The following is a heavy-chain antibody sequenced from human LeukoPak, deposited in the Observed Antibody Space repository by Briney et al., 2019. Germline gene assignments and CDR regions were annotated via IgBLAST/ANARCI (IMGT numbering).Heavy chain of an antibody. CDR3: ARDAFDI. CDR1: GFNFRDYH. J-gene: IGHJ3*02. CDR2: IVGSSSYT. Sequence: GGSLRLSCAASGFNFRDYHMSWIRQAPGKGLEWVAYIVGSSSYTNYADSVKGRFTISRDNGENSLYLQMNSLRDDDTAVYYCARDAFDIWGQGTMVTVSS. V-gene: IGHV3-11*06.